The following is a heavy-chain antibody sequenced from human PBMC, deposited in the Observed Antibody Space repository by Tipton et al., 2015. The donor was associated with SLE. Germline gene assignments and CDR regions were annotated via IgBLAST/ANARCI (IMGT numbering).Heavy chain of an antibody. V-gene: IGHV3-74*01. J-gene: IGHJ4*02. D-gene: IGHD3-22*01. CDR3: ARIGPYYYDSSGYFDY. CDR2: VNRDGSST. Sequence: SLRLSCAASGFTLSGYWMHWVRQAPGKGLVWVSHVNRDGSSTNYADSVKGRFTISRDNAKNTLNLQMNSLRAEDTALYYCARIGPYYYDSSGYFDYWGQGTLVTVSS. CDR1: GFTLSGYW.